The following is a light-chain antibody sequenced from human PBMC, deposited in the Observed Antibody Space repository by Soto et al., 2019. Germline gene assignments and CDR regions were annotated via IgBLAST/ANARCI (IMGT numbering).Light chain of an antibody. CDR1: QSVSSN. CDR2: RVS. V-gene: IGKV3-15*01. Sequence: EIVMTQSPATLSVSPGEGATLYCRASQSVSSNLAWYQHKPGQAPRLLIYRVSTRATGIPARFSGSGSETEFTLTISSLLSEDFAVYFCQQYNDWPRTFGQGTKVVIK. CDR3: QQYNDWPRT. J-gene: IGKJ1*01.